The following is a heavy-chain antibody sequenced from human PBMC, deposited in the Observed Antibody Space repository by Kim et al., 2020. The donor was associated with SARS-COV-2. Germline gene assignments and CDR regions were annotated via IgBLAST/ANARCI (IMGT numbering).Heavy chain of an antibody. CDR2: INHSGST. D-gene: IGHD4-17*01. J-gene: IGHJ3*02. V-gene: IGHV4-34*01. Sequence: SETLSLTCAVYGGSFSGYYWSWIRQPPGKGLEWIGEINHSGSTNYNPSLKSRVTISVDTSKNQFSLKLSSVTAADTAVYYCARGLTPLRHDAFDIWGQGTMVTVSS. CDR3: ARGLTPLRHDAFDI. CDR1: GGSFSGYY.